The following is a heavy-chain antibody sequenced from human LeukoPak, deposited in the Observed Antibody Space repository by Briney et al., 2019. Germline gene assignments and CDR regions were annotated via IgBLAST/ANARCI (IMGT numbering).Heavy chain of an antibody. D-gene: IGHD5-18*01. J-gene: IGHJ4*02. CDR3: AKVIRYSYGWVDY. V-gene: IGHV3-21*01. Sequence: RGSLRLSCAASGFTFSSYSMNWVRQAPGKGLEWVSSISSSSSYIYYADSVKGRFTISRDNAKNSLYLQMNSLRAEDTAVYYCAKVIRYSYGWVDYWGQGTLVTVSS. CDR1: GFTFSSYS. CDR2: ISSSSSYI.